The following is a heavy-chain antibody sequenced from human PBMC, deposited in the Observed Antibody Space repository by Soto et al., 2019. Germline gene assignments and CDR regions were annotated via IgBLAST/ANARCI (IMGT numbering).Heavy chain of an antibody. D-gene: IGHD4-4*01. CDR3: ARWGGSATVPYFDY. CDR2: IWYHGNNK. V-gene: IGHV3-33*01. J-gene: IGHJ4*02. Sequence: PGGSLRLSCAASGFYFDDFGMLWVRQAPGKGLEWVAVIWYHGNNKYYGDSMKGRFTISRDNSKNTVYLQMDSLRAEDTAVYYCARWGGSATVPYFDYWGQGTLVTVSS. CDR1: GFYFDDFG.